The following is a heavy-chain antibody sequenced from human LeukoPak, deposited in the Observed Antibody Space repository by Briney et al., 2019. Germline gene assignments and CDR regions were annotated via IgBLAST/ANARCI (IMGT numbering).Heavy chain of an antibody. Sequence: PSETLSLTCTVSGGSISSYYWSWIRQPAGKGLEWIGRIYTSGSTNYNPSLKSRVTVSVDTSKNQFSLKLSSVTAADTAVYYCALRGYDSSGKESDYWGQGTLVTVSS. J-gene: IGHJ4*02. CDR1: GGSISSYY. CDR3: ALRGYDSSGKESDY. CDR2: IYTSGST. V-gene: IGHV4-4*07. D-gene: IGHD3-22*01.